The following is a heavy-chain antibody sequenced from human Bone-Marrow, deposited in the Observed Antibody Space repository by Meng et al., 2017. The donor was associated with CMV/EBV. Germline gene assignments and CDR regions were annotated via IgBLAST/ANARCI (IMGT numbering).Heavy chain of an antibody. CDR1: GFTFSDYY. D-gene: IGHD6-13*01. CDR3: ARHGPAAGYYFDY. J-gene: IGHJ4*02. Sequence: GESLKISCAASGFTFSDYYMSWIRQAPGKGLEWVSYISSSGSTIYYADSVKGRFTISRDNAKNSLYLQMNSLRAEDTAVYYCARHGPAAGYYFDYWGQGTLVTVSS. V-gene: IGHV3-11*04. CDR2: ISSSGSTI.